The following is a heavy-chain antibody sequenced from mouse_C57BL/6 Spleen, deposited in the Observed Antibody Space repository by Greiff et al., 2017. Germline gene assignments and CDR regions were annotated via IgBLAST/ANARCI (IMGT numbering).Heavy chain of an antibody. J-gene: IGHJ3*01. CDR3: ARGGGSCDFGG. Sequence: EVKLQESGPVLVKPGASVKMSCKASGYTFTDYYMNWVKQSHGKSLEWIGVINPNNGGTSYNQKFKGKATLTVAKSSCTAYMKLNSMTSEDSSVYDCARGGGSCDFGGWGNGTLVTV. D-gene: IGHD1-1*02. CDR1: GYTFTDYY. V-gene: IGHV1-19*01. CDR2: INPNNGGT.